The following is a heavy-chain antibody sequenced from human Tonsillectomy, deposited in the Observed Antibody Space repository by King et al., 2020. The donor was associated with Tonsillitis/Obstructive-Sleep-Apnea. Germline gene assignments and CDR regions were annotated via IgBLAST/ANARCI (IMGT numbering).Heavy chain of an antibody. CDR2: ISAYNGKT. J-gene: IGHJ5*02. Sequence: VQLVQSGAEVKKPGASVKVSCKASGYTFSSYGISWGRQAPGQGLEWMGWISAYNGKTNFAQKLQGRVTMTTDASTSTAYMELRSLRSDDTAVYYCARDRDPDDFWSAIPWGQGTLVTVSS. CDR1: GYTFSSYG. V-gene: IGHV1-18*01. CDR3: ARDRDPDDFWSAIP. D-gene: IGHD3-3*01.